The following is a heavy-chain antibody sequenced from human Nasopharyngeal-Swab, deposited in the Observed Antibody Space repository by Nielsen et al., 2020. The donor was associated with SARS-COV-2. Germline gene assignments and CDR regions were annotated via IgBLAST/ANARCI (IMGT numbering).Heavy chain of an antibody. J-gene: IGHJ5*02. D-gene: IGHD5-12*01. CDR2: INHSGST. CDR3: ARGNRGYSGEINRFGP. V-gene: IGHV4-34*01. Sequence: WIRQPPGKGLEWIGEINHSGSTNYNPSLKSRVTISGDTSKNQFSLKLSSVTAADTAVYYCARGNRGYSGEINRFGPWGQGTLVTVSS.